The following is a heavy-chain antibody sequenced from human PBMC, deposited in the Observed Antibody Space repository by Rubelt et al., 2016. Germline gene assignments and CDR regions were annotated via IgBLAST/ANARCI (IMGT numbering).Heavy chain of an antibody. CDR2: INTNTGNP. Sequence: QVQLVQSGSELKKPGASVKVSCKASGYTFTSYAMNWVRQAPGQGLEWMGWINTNTGNPTYAQGFTGRFVFSLDTSVSTAYLQISSLEADDTAVYHCARGGHDSGGYYLYYLDYWGQGTLVTVSS. CDR3: ARGGHDSGGYYLYYLDY. D-gene: IGHD3-22*01. CDR1: GYTFTSYA. V-gene: IGHV7-4-1*02. J-gene: IGHJ4*02.